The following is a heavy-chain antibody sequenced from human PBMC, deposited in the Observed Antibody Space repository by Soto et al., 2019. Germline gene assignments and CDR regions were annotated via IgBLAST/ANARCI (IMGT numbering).Heavy chain of an antibody. D-gene: IGHD2-8*01. V-gene: IGHV1-3*01. J-gene: IGHJ4*02. CDR2: IDPGSGRA. CDR1: GYTLRNYA. CDR3: TRDLNGGNPFDY. Sequence: QVQLVQSGAEVKKPGASVRVSCKPSGYTLRNYAIHWVRQAAGQSLEWLAWIDPGSGRATYSQKVLGRITVTREISATTFYMDLTSLTSEDKAAYFCTRDLNGGNPFDYWGQGALVTVSS.